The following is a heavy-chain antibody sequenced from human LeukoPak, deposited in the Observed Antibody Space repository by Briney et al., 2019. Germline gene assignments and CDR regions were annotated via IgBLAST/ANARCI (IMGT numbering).Heavy chain of an antibody. Sequence: GGSLRLSCAASGFSFSSYWMHWVRQAPGKGLVWVSRINSDESTINYADSVKGRFTISRDKAKNTLSLQMNSLRAEDTAVYYCARVEVGGGYSKFDYWGQGTLVTVSS. CDR2: INSDESTI. D-gene: IGHD1-26*01. V-gene: IGHV3-74*01. CDR1: GFSFSSYW. J-gene: IGHJ4*02. CDR3: ARVEVGGGYSKFDY.